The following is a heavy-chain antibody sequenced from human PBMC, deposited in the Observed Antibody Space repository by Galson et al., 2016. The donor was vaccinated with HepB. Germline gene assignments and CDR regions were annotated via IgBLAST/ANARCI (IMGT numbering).Heavy chain of an antibody. Sequence: ETLSLTCAVHGGPFSGFYWNWIRQAPGKGLEWIGEISNSGSTNHNPSLKSRVTISPDTSRNQFSLILTSVTAADTAVYYCTRGRGIALWGQGTLVTVSS. J-gene: IGHJ4*02. V-gene: IGHV4-34*01. CDR3: TRGRGIAL. CDR2: ISNSGST. CDR1: GGPFSGFY.